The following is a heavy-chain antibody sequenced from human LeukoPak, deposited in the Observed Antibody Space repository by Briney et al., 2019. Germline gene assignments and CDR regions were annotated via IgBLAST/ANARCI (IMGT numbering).Heavy chain of an antibody. V-gene: IGHV3-74*01. J-gene: IGHJ5*02. CDR3: ARREAAAGDYLDL. D-gene: IGHD6-13*01. CDR2: INSDGSST. CDR1: GFTFSSYW. Sequence: GGSLRLSCAASGFTFSSYWMHWVRQAPGKGLVWVSRINSDGSSTNYADSVKGRFTISRDNAKNMLYLQMNSLRAEDTALYFCARREAAAGDYLDLWGQGTLVTVSS.